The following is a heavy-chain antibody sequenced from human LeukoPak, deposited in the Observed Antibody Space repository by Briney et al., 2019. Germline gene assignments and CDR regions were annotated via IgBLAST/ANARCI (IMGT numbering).Heavy chain of an antibody. CDR1: GGSINSYY. CDR3: ARYQKGIVAATHFDY. J-gene: IGHJ4*02. D-gene: IGHD1-26*01. CDR2: IYYSGST. Sequence: PSETLSPTCTVSGGSINSYYWSWIRQPPGKGLEWIAHIYYSGSTKYNPSLKSRVTISVDTSKNQFSLKLSSVTAADTAVYYCARYQKGIVAATHFDYWGQGTLVTVSS. V-gene: IGHV4-59*01.